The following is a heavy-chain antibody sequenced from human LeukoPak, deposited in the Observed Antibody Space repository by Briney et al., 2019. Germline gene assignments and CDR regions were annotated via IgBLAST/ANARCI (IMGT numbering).Heavy chain of an antibody. J-gene: IGHJ4*02. Sequence: PGGSLRLSCAAPGFTFSDHYMSWIRQAPGKGREWLSYIGGSGSNIQYADSVKGRFTISRDNRKNVLYLQMNSLRDEDTAVYYCTRDPRLSLYWGQGTLVTVSS. D-gene: IGHD2-21*01. CDR2: IGGSGSNI. V-gene: IGHV3-11*01. CDR3: TRDPRLSLY. CDR1: GFTFSDHY.